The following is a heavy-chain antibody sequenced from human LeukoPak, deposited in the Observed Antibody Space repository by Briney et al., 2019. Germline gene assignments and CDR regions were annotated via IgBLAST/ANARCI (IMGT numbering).Heavy chain of an antibody. Sequence: GGSLRLSCVGSGFTSIAYALTWARQAPGKGLEWVSGISGGGVTTYYADSVKSRFTISRDNSKNTLYLQMNSLRADDTAIYYCARNQQLGGHSYYYYGMDVWGQGTMVTVSS. CDR2: ISGGGVTT. CDR3: ARNQQLGGHSYYYYGMDV. J-gene: IGHJ6*02. CDR1: GFTSIAYA. V-gene: IGHV3-23*01. D-gene: IGHD3-16*01.